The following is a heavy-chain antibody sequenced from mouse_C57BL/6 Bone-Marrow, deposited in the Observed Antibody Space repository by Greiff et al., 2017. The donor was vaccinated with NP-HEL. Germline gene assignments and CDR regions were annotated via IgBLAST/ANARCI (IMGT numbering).Heavy chain of an antibody. J-gene: IGHJ2*01. CDR3: ARSSSGYGSDY. V-gene: IGHV3-6*01. D-gene: IGHD3-2*02. CDR2: ISYDGSN. CDR1: GYSITSGYY. Sequence: DVKLQESGPGLVKPSQSLSLTCSVTGYSITSGYYWNWIRQFPGNKLEWMGYISYDGSNNYNPSLKNRISITRDTSKNQFFLKLNSVTTEDTATYYCARSSSGYGSDYWGQGTTLTVSS.